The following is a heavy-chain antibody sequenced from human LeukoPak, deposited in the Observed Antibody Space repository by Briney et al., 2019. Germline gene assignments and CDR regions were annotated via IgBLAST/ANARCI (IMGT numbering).Heavy chain of an antibody. V-gene: IGHV4-39*01. J-gene: IGHJ4*02. CDR1: GVSISSSNYY. Sequence: PSETLSLTCTVSGVSISSSNYYWGWIRQPPGKGLEWIGTIYYSGSTNYNPSLKSRVTISVDTSKKLSSLKLSSVTAADTAVYYCARHRVAAVGTFYFDYWGQGTLVTVSS. CDR3: ARHRVAAVGTFYFDY. D-gene: IGHD6-13*01. CDR2: IYYSGST.